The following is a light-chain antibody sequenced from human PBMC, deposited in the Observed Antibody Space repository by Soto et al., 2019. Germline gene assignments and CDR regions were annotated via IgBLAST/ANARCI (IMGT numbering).Light chain of an antibody. CDR3: QQYNNWGLS. CDR2: GSS. J-gene: IGKJ4*01. Sequence: IVLTQSPATLSVSPGEGVTLSCRASENVGTNLAWYELKVGQAPRLLIYGSSTRATGIPDTFSGSGSGTEFTLSISSRQSEESAVYYCQQYNNWGLSFGGGTKVEIK. V-gene: IGKV3D-15*01. CDR1: ENVGTN.